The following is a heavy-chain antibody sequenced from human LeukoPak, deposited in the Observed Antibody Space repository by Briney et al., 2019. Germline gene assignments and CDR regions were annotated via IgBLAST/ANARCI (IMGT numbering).Heavy chain of an antibody. CDR3: AKTLYGGCDY. Sequence: GGSLRLSCAVSGFSFTTYALSWVRQAPGKGLECVSAISGSGTTTYYADSVKGRFTISKDNSKNTLYLQMNSQSVEDTAIYYCAKTLYGGCDYWGQGTLVTVSS. V-gene: IGHV3-23*01. CDR2: ISGSGTTT. CDR1: GFSFTTYA. J-gene: IGHJ4*02. D-gene: IGHD5-12*01.